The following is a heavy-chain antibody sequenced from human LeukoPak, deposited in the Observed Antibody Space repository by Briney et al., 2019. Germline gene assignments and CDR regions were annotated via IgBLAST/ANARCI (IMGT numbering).Heavy chain of an antibody. CDR1: GYTSTGYY. CDR2: INPTSGGT. J-gene: IGHJ4*02. D-gene: IGHD5/OR15-5a*01. CDR3: ASLRAGPFDY. Sequence: ASVKVSCKASGYTSTGYYMHWVRQAPGQGLEWLGWINPTSGGTNYAQKFQVRVTMTRDTSISTAYMELSRLRSDDTAVYYCASLRAGPFDYWGQGTLVTVSS. V-gene: IGHV1-2*02.